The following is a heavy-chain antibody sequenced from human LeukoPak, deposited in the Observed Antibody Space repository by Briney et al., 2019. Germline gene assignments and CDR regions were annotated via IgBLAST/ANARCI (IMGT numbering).Heavy chain of an antibody. CDR2: ISYDGSNK. CDR1: GFTFSRYA. CDR3: ARPQYQLLPTGVYYFDY. D-gene: IGHD2-2*01. V-gene: IGHV3-30-3*01. J-gene: IGHJ4*02. Sequence: PGGSLRLSCAASGFTFSRYAMHWVRQAPGKGLEWVAVISYDGSNKYYADSVKGRFTISRDNSRNTLYLQMNSLRAEDTAVYYCARPQYQLLPTGVYYFDYWGQGTLVTVSS.